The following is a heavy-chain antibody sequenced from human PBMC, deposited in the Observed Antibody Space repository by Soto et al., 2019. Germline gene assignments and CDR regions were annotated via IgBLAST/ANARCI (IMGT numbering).Heavy chain of an antibody. CDR3: AKDARQQLVTYNFDY. J-gene: IGHJ4*02. V-gene: IGHV3-74*01. CDR2: IDSDGIYT. D-gene: IGHD6-13*01. CDR1: GFTYTNYW. Sequence: GGSLKLSCAASGFTYTNYWMHWVRQAPEKGLVWVSRIDSDGIYTSYADSVKGRFTISRENSKNTLYLQMNSLRAEDTAVYYCAKDARQQLVTYNFDYWGPGTLVTVSS.